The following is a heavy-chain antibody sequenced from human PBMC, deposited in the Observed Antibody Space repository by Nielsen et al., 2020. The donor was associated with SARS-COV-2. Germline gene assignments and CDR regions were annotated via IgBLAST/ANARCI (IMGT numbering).Heavy chain of an antibody. D-gene: IGHD3-10*01. J-gene: IGHJ6*02. CDR2: SNSAGRHT. Sequence: GGSLRLSCAVSGFTFSPYAMHWVRQAPGKGLEWLAVSNSAGRHTKYADSVKGRITVSRDNVRNSLFLHMDSLTSEDTAVYYCARGGLVDVWGQGTTVTVSS. CDR1: GFTFSPYA. CDR3: ARGGLVDV. V-gene: IGHV3-48*03.